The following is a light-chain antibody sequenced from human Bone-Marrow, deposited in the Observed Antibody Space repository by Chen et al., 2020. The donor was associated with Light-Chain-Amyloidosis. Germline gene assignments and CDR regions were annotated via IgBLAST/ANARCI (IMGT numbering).Light chain of an antibody. J-gene: IGLJ3*02. V-gene: IGLV3-21*02. CDR1: NIGSTS. CDR3: QVWDRSSDRPV. CDR2: DDS. Sequence: SYVLTQPSSVSVAPGQTATIACGGNNIGSTSVHWYQQTPGQAPRLVVYDDSDRPSGIPERLSGSNSGNTATLTMSRVEAGDEADYYCQVWDRSSDRPVFGGGTKLTVL.